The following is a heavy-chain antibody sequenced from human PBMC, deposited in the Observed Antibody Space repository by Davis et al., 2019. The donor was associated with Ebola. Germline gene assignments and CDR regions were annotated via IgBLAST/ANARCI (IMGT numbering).Heavy chain of an antibody. CDR1: GFTFSSYW. Sequence: GESLKISCAAFGFTFSSYWMSWVRQAPGKGLEWVANIKQDGSEKYYVDSVKGRFTISRDNAKNSLYLQMNSLRAEDTAVYYCARGQGSYDFWSGYYTAYFDYWGQGTLVTVSS. J-gene: IGHJ4*02. V-gene: IGHV3-7*03. D-gene: IGHD3-3*01. CDR3: ARGQGSYDFWSGYYTAYFDY. CDR2: IKQDGSEK.